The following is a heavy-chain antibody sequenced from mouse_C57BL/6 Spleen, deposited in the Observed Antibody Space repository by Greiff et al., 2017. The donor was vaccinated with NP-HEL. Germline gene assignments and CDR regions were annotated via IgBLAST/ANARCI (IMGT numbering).Heavy chain of an antibody. D-gene: IGHD1-1*01. CDR1: GYTFTSYW. CDR3: VRGGYYAYAMEY. V-gene: IGHV1-50*01. Sequence: QVQLQQPGAELVKPGASVKLSCKASGYTFTSYWMQWVKQRPGQGLEWIGEIDPSDSYTNYNQKFKGKATLTVDTSSSTAYMPLSSLTSEDSAVYYCVRGGYYAYAMEYWGQGTPDTVSA. J-gene: IGHJ4*01. CDR2: IDPSDSYT.